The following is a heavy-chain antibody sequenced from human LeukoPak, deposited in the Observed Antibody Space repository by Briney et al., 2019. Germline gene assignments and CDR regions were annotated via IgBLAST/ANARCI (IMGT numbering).Heavy chain of an antibody. V-gene: IGHV3-33*01. CDR1: GFTFSSYG. CDR3: ARDQERWLQLRGYYFDY. Sequence: GGSLRLSCAASGFTFSSYGMRWVRQAPGKGLEWVAVIWYDGSNKYYADSVKGRFTISRDNSKNTLYLQMNSLRAEDTAVYYCARDQERWLQLRGYYFDYWGQGTLVTVSS. J-gene: IGHJ4*02. CDR2: IWYDGSNK. D-gene: IGHD5-24*01.